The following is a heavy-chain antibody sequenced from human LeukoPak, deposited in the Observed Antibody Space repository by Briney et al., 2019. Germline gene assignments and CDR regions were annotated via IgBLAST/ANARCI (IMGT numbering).Heavy chain of an antibody. Sequence: GGSLRLSCAASGFTFSSYAMSWVRQAPEKGLEWVSAISASGGSTYHADSVKGRFTISRDNSKNTVNLQMNSLRGEDTAVYYCAILTNYYDSGRYYSLPNFFDYWGQGTLVTVSS. V-gene: IGHV3-23*01. CDR2: ISASGGST. D-gene: IGHD3-22*01. J-gene: IGHJ4*02. CDR3: AILTNYYDSGRYYSLPNFFDY. CDR1: GFTFSSYA.